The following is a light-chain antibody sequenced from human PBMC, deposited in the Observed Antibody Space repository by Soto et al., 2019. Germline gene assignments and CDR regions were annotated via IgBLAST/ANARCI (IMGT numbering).Light chain of an antibody. CDR1: QSVSGN. J-gene: IGKJ1*01. CDR3: QQYNNWPPA. Sequence: EIVMTQSPATLSVSPGERATLSCRASQSVSGNLAWYQQKPGQAPRLLIYGASTRDTGIPARFSGSGSGTEFTLTISSLQSEDVAVYYCQQYNNWPPAFGQGTKVEIK. CDR2: GAS. V-gene: IGKV3-15*01.